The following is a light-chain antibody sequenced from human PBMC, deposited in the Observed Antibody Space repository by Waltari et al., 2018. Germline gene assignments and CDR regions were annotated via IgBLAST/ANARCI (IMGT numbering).Light chain of an antibody. V-gene: IGLV3-21*04. J-gene: IGLJ2*01. CDR2: YDD. Sequence: SYVLTQPPSVSVAPGKTADITCGGDNIGTKNVHWYQQKPGQAPVLVIYYDDDRHSGTPERFSGSNSGNTATLTISRVDAGDEADYYCQVWDSRSEVVFGGGTRLTVL. CDR1: NIGTKN. CDR3: QVWDSRSEVV.